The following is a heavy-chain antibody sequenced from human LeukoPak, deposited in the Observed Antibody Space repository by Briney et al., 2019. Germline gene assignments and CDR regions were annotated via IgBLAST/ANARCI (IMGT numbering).Heavy chain of an antibody. CDR3: ARRHYYDFWTGRENSFDY. CDR1: GYTFTSYD. Sequence: ASVKVSCKASGYTFTSYDINWVRQAPGQGLEWMGWMNPNSGNTGYAQEFQGRVTITRNTSISTAYMELSSLRSEDTAVYYCARRHYYDFWTGRENSFDYWGQGTLVTVSS. CDR2: MNPNSGNT. D-gene: IGHD3-3*01. V-gene: IGHV1-8*02. J-gene: IGHJ4*02.